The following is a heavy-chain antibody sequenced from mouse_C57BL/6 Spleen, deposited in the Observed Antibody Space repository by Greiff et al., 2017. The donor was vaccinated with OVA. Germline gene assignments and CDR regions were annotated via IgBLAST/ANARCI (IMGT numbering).Heavy chain of an antibody. CDR1: GYTFTSYW. D-gene: IGHD2-14*01. J-gene: IGHJ2*01. V-gene: IGHV1-64*01. Sequence: QVQLQQPGAELVKPGASVKLSCKASGYTFTSYWMHWVKQRPGQGLEWIGMIHPNSGSTNYNEKFKSKATLTVDKSSSTAYMQLSSLTSEDSAVYYCARWVGEYDRVDYWGQGTTLTVSS. CDR2: IHPNSGST. CDR3: ARWVGEYDRVDY.